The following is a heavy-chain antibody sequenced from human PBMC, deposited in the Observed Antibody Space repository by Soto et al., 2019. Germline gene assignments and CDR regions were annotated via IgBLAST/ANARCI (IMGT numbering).Heavy chain of an antibody. V-gene: IGHV5-51*01. CDR2: IYPGDSDT. Sequence: GEPLKISCKGPGYSFTSYWIGWVRQMPGKGLEWMGIIYPGDSDTRYSPSFQGQVTISADKSISTAYLQWSSLKASDTAMYYCARVSGYYVHYYYGMDVWGQGTTVTVSS. CDR3: ARVSGYYVHYYYGMDV. J-gene: IGHJ6*02. CDR1: GYSFTSYW. D-gene: IGHD3-3*01.